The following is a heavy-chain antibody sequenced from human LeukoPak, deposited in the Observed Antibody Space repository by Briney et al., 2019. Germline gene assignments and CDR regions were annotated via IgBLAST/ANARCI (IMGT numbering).Heavy chain of an antibody. CDR2: IYWNDDK. V-gene: IGHV2-5*01. J-gene: IGHJ4*02. CDR1: GFSVSTSGVA. CDR3: AHLTTSAYYYDY. D-gene: IGHD1-1*01. Sequence: SGPTLVNPPQTLTLTCTFSGFSVSTSGVAVGWIRQPPGKALEWLGYIYWNDDKYYKTSLKSRLTITKDTSENQVVLTMTNMDPVDTATYYCAHLTTSAYYYDYWGQGTLVTVSS.